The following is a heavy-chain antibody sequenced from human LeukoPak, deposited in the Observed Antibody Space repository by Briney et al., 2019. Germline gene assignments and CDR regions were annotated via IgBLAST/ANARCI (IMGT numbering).Heavy chain of an antibody. V-gene: IGHV3-23*01. Sequence: GGSLRLSCTASGLTFSNYAMSWVRQAPGKGLEWVSAISGSDGSTHYADSVKGRFTISRDNSKNTLYLQMNSLRAEDTAVYYCANNPGRYWGQGTLVTVSS. J-gene: IGHJ4*02. CDR3: ANNPGRY. CDR1: GLTFSNYA. CDR2: ISGSDGST. D-gene: IGHD3-9*01.